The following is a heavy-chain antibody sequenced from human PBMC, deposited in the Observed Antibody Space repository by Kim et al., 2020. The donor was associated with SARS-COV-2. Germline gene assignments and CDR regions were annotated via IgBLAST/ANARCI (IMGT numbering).Heavy chain of an antibody. CDR2: IKQDGSEK. CDR3: ARESQVGCSSTSCPFDY. CDR1: GFTFSSYW. V-gene: IGHV3-7*01. Sequence: GGSLRLSCAASGFTFSSYWMSWVRQAPGKGLEWVANIKQDGSEKYSVDSVKGRFTISRDNAKKSLYLQMNSLRAEDTAVYYCARESQVGCSSTSCPFDYWGQGTLVTVSS. J-gene: IGHJ4*02. D-gene: IGHD2-2*01.